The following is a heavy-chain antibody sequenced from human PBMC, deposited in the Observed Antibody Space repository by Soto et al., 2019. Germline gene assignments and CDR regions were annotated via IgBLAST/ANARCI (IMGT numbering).Heavy chain of an antibody. Sequence: GGSLRLSCAASGFTFSSYGMHWVRQAPGKGLEWVAVISYDGSNKYYADSVKGRFTISRDNSKNTLYLQMNSLRAEDTAVYYCEKGFIGDKAMVKLDYWGQGTLVTVSS. CDR1: GFTFSSYG. CDR3: EKGFIGDKAMVKLDY. CDR2: ISYDGSNK. J-gene: IGHJ4*02. V-gene: IGHV3-30*18. D-gene: IGHD5-18*01.